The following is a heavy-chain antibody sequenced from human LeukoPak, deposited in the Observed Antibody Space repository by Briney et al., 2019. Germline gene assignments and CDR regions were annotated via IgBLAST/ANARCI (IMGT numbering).Heavy chain of an antibody. D-gene: IGHD6-25*01. J-gene: IGHJ3*02. CDR2: IYYSGST. V-gene: IGHV4-59*01. CDR3: ARPYSSGWRGAFDI. CDR1: GGSISGSY. Sequence: SETLSLTCTVSGGSISGSYWSWIRQPPGKGLEWIGNIYYSGSTNYNPSLKSRVTISVDTSKNQFSLRLNSVTAADTAVYYCARPYSSGWRGAFDIWGQGTMLTVSS.